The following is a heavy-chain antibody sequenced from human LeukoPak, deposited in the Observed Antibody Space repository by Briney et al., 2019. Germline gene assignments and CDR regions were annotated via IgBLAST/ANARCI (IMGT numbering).Heavy chain of an antibody. CDR2: ISSSSSCI. CDR1: GFTFSSYS. Sequence: PGGSLRLSCAASGFTFSSYSMNWVRQAPGKGLEWVSSISSSSSCIYYADSVKGRFTISRDTARNSLYLQLNSLRAEDTAVYYCARARKYSGSYFINPWGQGTLVTVSS. D-gene: IGHD1-26*01. J-gene: IGHJ5*02. V-gene: IGHV3-21*01. CDR3: ARARKYSGSYFINP.